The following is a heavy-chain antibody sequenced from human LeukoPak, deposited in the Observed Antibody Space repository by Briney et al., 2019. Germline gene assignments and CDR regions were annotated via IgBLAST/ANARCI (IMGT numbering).Heavy chain of an antibody. Sequence: SGTLSLTCAVYGGSFSGYYWSWIRQTPGKGLEWIGEINHSGSTNYNPSLKSRVTISVDTSKNQFSLKLSSVTAADTAVYYCAVTLLWFGELLDQFDYWGQGTLVTVSS. CDR3: AVTLLWFGELLDQFDY. J-gene: IGHJ4*02. V-gene: IGHV4-34*01. CDR2: INHSGST. CDR1: GGSFSGYY. D-gene: IGHD3-10*01.